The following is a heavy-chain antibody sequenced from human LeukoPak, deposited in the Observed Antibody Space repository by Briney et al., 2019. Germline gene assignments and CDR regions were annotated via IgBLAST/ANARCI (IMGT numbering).Heavy chain of an antibody. D-gene: IGHD6-13*01. V-gene: IGHV1-69*04. J-gene: IGHJ4*02. CDR2: IIPILGIA. CDR3: ASALERQLRWSY. CDR1: GGTFSSYA. Sequence: SVKVSCKASGGTFSSYAISWVRQAPGQGLEWMGRIIPILGIANYAQKFQGRVTITADKSTSTAYMELSSLRSEDTAVYYCASALERQLRWSYWGQGTLVTVSS.